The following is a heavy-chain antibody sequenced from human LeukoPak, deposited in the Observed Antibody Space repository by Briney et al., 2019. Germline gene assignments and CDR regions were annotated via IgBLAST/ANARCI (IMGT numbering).Heavy chain of an antibody. J-gene: IGHJ4*02. V-gene: IGHV5-51*01. CDR3: ARQRRGYYDFWSGPDFDY. CDR1: GSPFTSYW. CDR2: IYPGDSAT. D-gene: IGHD3-3*01. Sequence: GGSLQISCQGSGSPFTSYWIGWVRQVPGKGLEWMGIIYPGDSATCSSPSFQGRVTISADKTISTAYLQWSSLKASDTDMYYCARQRRGYYDFWSGPDFDYWGQGTLVTVSA.